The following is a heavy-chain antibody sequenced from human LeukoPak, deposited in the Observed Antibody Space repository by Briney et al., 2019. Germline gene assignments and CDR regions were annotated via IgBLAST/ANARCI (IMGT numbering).Heavy chain of an antibody. Sequence: PSETLSLTCSVSGGSIDSGGYHWNWIWQSPGKGLECIGRIKATGSTTYNPSLKGRVTILLDKPKNQFSLTLTSVTAADTAVYYCARGFGYGSGDYSWFDSWGQGTLVSVSS. CDR1: GGSIDSGGYH. CDR2: IKATGST. D-gene: IGHD3-10*01. CDR3: ARGFGYGSGDYSWFDS. V-gene: IGHV4-61*02. J-gene: IGHJ5*01.